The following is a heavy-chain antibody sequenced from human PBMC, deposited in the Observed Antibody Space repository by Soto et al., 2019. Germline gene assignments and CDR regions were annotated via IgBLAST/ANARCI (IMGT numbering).Heavy chain of an antibody. Sequence: GASVKVSCKASGYSFTSYGINWVRQAPGQGLEWMGWISAYNGNTNYAQNLQGRVTMTTDTSTNTAYMELRSLRSDDTAVFFCAREAYCSNGVCTMRYGMDARGQGTTVTVSS. CDR2: ISAYNGNT. D-gene: IGHD2-8*01. J-gene: IGHJ6*02. CDR3: AREAYCSNGVCTMRYGMDA. CDR1: GYSFTSYG. V-gene: IGHV1-18*04.